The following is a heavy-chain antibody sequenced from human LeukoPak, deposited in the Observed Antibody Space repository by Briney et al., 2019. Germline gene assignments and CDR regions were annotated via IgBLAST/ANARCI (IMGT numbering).Heavy chain of an antibody. CDR2: TWSDGGNK. D-gene: IGHD5-18*01. CDR1: GFTFSAYG. J-gene: IGHJ4*02. CDR3: ATEVSSDTAFDY. V-gene: IGHV3-33*03. Sequence: GGSLGLSCAASGFTFSAYGMHWVRQPPGKGLEWVAMTWSDGGNKFYADAVKGRFTMSRDNSKNTLYLQMNSLRAEDTAVYYCATEVSSDTAFDYWGQGTLVAVSS.